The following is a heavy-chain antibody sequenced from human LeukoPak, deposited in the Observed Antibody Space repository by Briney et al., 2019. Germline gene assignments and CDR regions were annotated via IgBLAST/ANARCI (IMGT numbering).Heavy chain of an antibody. CDR2: IYYSGST. CDR1: GGSISSSSYY. D-gene: IGHD4/OR15-4a*01. J-gene: IGHJ3*02. CDR3: ARAPGRGCLSDAFDI. V-gene: IGHV4-39*07. Sequence: PSETLSLTCTVSGGSISSSSYYWGWIRQPPGKGLEWIGSIYYSGSTYYNPSLKSRVTISVDTSKNQFSLKLSYVTAADTDVYYCARAPGRGCLSDAFDIWGQGTMVTVSS.